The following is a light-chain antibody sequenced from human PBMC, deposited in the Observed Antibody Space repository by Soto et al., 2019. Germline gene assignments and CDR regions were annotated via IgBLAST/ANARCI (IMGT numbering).Light chain of an antibody. CDR2: KAS. J-gene: IGKJ4*01. V-gene: IGKV1-5*03. Sequence: DIQVTQSPPTLSASVGDRVTITCRASQTISTWMAWYQQKPGKAPKLLIYKASSLETGVPSRFSGSGSGTDFTLTISSLQPDDFAAYFCQHYKSFSLTFGGGTKV. CDR3: QHYKSFSLT. CDR1: QTISTW.